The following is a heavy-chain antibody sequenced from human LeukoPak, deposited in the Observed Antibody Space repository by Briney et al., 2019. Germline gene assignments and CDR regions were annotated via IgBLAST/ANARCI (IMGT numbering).Heavy chain of an antibody. J-gene: IGHJ4*02. Sequence: PGGPLRLSCAASRFTFNNYGMHWVRQAPGKGLEWVAFIQYDGNSKYYIDSVKGRFSISRDNSKNTLYLQMNSLRPEDTAVYFCAKAVVGYTYAFDSWGQGTLVTVSS. D-gene: IGHD5-18*01. V-gene: IGHV3-30*02. CDR2: IQYDGNSK. CDR3: AKAVVGYTYAFDS. CDR1: RFTFNNYG.